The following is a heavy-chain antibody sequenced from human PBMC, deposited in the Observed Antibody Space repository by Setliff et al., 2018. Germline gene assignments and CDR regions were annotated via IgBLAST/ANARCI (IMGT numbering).Heavy chain of an antibody. J-gene: IGHJ4*02. CDR3: AREGDSGWYGGGIDY. V-gene: IGHV3-20*04. CDR1: GFTFDDFG. D-gene: IGHD6-19*01. Sequence: GGSLRLSCAASGFTFDDFGMSWVRQAPGKGLEWVSGINWNGGRIGYADSVKGRFTISRDNAKNSLYLQMNSLRAEDTALYSCAREGDSGWYGGGIDYWGQGILVTVSS. CDR2: INWNGGRI.